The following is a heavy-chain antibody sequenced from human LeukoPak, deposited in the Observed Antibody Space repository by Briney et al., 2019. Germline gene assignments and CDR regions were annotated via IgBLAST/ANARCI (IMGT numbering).Heavy chain of an antibody. CDR3: AGIVGATERPPAGDY. CDR1: GFRFSSYG. D-gene: IGHD1-26*01. Sequence: GGSLRLSCAASGFRFSSYGMNWVRQAPGKGLEWVSYISSSSSTIYYADSVKGRFTISRDNAKNSLYLQMNSLRDEDTAVYYCAGIVGATERPPAGDYWGQGTLVTVSS. CDR2: ISSSSSTI. J-gene: IGHJ4*02. V-gene: IGHV3-48*02.